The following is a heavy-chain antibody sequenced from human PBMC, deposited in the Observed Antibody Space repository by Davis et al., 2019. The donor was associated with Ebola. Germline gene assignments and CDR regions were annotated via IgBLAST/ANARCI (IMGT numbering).Heavy chain of an antibody. CDR2: TYYRSKWYN. D-gene: IGHD1-26*01. CDR1: GDSVSSNTAA. Sequence: HSQTLSLICAISGDSVSSNTAAWNWIRQSPSRGLEWLGRTYYRSKWYNDYAVSVKSRIIFNPDTSKNQISLQLNSVTPEDSAVYYCARDHLGAGPPLDYWGQGTLVTVSS. V-gene: IGHV6-1*01. J-gene: IGHJ4*02. CDR3: ARDHLGAGPPLDY.